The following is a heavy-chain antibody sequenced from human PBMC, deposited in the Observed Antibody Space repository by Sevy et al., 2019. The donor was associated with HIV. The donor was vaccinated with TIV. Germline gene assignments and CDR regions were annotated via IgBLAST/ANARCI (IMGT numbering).Heavy chain of an antibody. D-gene: IGHD2-15*01. V-gene: IGHV3-15*01. CDR2: IRSKSDGETT. J-gene: IGHJ4*02. CDR1: GFTFSNAW. Sequence: GGYLRLSCAASGFTFSNAWMNCVRQAPGKGLEWVGRIRSKSDGETTDDAAPVKGRFTISRDDSKNTLYLQMNNLKTEDTVVHYWNTERFRYCSGSTCLSSDFWGQGTLVTVSS. CDR3: NTERFRYCSGSTCLSSDF.